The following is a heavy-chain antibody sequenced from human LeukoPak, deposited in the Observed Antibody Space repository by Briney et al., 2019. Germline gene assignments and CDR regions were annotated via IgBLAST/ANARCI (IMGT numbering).Heavy chain of an antibody. CDR2: INHSGST. CDR3: ARVGGSGWYFDF. CDR1: GGSFSGYY. V-gene: IGHV4-34*01. Sequence: SETLSLTCAVYGGSFSGYYWSWIRQPPGKGLEWIGEINHSGSTNYNPSLKSRVTISVDTSKNQFSLKLSSVTAADTAVYYCARVGGSGWYFDFWGRGTLVTVSS. J-gene: IGHJ2*01. D-gene: IGHD4-23*01.